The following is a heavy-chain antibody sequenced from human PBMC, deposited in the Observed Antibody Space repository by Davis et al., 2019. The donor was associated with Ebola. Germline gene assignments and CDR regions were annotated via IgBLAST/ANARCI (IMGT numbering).Heavy chain of an antibody. Sequence: ASVKVSCKVSGYTVTELSIHWVRQAPGKGLEWMGGFDLEDGETIYAQSFQGRVTITADESTSTAYMDLSSLRSEDTAVYYCARGPGESSGYYYFYWGQGTLVTVSS. D-gene: IGHD3-22*01. CDR3: ARGPGESSGYYYFY. V-gene: IGHV1-24*01. CDR2: FDLEDGET. J-gene: IGHJ4*02. CDR1: GYTVTELS.